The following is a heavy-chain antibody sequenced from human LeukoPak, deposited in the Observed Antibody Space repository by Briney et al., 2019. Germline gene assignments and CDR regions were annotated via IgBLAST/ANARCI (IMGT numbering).Heavy chain of an antibody. J-gene: IGHJ5*02. Sequence: ASVKVSCKASGYTFTSYYMHWVRQAPGQGLEWVGIINPRGGSASSAQKFQGRVTLTRDTSASTAYMELSSLRSEDTAVYYCARQPPYLAAGFDPWGQGTLVTVSS. D-gene: IGHD6-13*01. CDR1: GYTFTSYY. CDR2: INPRGGSA. V-gene: IGHV1-46*01. CDR3: ARQPPYLAAGFDP.